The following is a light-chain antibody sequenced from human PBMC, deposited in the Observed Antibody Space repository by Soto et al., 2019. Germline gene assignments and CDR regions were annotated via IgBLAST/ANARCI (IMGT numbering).Light chain of an antibody. CDR2: GAS. V-gene: IGKV3-20*01. CDR3: QEFASN. J-gene: IGKJ4*01. Sequence: IVLTQSPGTLSLSPGXRATLSCRASHSMSNSNLAWYQHKPGQAPRLLIYGASNRATGIPDRFSGSGSGTDFILTINRLEPEDFAVYYCQEFASNFGGGTKADIK. CDR1: HSMSNSN.